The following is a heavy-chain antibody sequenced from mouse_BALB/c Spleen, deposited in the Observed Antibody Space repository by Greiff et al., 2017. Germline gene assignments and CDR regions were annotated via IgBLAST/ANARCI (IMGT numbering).Heavy chain of an antibody. CDR2: ISSGGST. Sequence: EVQLVESGGGLVKPGGSLKLSCAASGFTFSSYAMSWVRQTPEKRLEWVASISSGGSTYYPDSVKGRFTISRDNARNILYLQMSSLRSEDTAMYYCARPLLRLDWYFDVWGAGTTVTVSS. V-gene: IGHV5-6-5*01. CDR1: GFTFSSYA. CDR3: ARPLLRLDWYFDV. J-gene: IGHJ1*01. D-gene: IGHD1-2*01.